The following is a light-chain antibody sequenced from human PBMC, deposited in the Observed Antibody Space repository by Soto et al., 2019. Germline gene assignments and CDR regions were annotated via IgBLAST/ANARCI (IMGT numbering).Light chain of an antibody. J-gene: IGKJ1*01. Sequence: EIVMTQSPATLSVSPGERATLSCRASQSVGSNLAWYQQKPGQAPRLLIYGASTRATGIPARFSGSGSGTEFTLTISSLQSEDFAIYFWQQYNNWPPDMTFGQGTNVEIK. CDR2: GAS. V-gene: IGKV3-15*01. CDR3: QQYNNWPPDMT. CDR1: QSVGSN.